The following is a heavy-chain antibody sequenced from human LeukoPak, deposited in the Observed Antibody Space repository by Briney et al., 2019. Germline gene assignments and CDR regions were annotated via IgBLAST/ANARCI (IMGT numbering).Heavy chain of an antibody. V-gene: IGHV1-2*02. CDR2: INPNSGGT. Sequence: ASVKVSRKASGYTFTGYYMHWVRQAPGQGLEWMGWINPNSGGTNYAQKFQGRVTMTRDTSISTAYMELSRLRSDDTAVYYCAREHAHGDYGPLDYWGQGTLVTVSS. CDR3: AREHAHGDYGPLDY. D-gene: IGHD4-17*01. CDR1: GYTFTGYY. J-gene: IGHJ4*02.